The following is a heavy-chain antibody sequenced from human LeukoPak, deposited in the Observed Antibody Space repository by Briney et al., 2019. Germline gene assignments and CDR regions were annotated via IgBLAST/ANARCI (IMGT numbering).Heavy chain of an antibody. CDR3: ARKRSFDL. J-gene: IGHJ4*02. CDR1: GDSVSSYY. V-gene: IGHV4-59*02. Sequence: SETLSLTCTVSGDSVSSYYWSWIRQPPGKRLEGIGCIYYSESATYTPSLKSRVTISLDTSKNQFFLKLSSVTAADTAVYYCARKRSFDLWGQGTLVTVSS. CDR2: IYYSESA. D-gene: IGHD3-9*01.